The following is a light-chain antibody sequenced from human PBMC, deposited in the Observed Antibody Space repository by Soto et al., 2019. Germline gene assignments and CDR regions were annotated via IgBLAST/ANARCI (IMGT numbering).Light chain of an antibody. V-gene: IGLV2-23*01. J-gene: IGLJ2*01. Sequence: LTQPASVSGSPGQSITISCTGTSSDVGSYNLVSWYQQHPGKAPKLVIYEGDKWPSGVSNRFSGSKSGNTASLTISGLQAEDEADYYCCSYAGGSTLVFGGGTKLTVL. CDR3: CSYAGGSTLV. CDR2: EGD. CDR1: SSDVGSYNL.